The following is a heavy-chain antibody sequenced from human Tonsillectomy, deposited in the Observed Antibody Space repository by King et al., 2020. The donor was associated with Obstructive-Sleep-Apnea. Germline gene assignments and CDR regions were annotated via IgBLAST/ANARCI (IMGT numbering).Heavy chain of an antibody. V-gene: IGHV3-11*01. CDR1: GFSFSVYY. D-gene: IGHD3-9*01. CDR3: ARADRDYDVFYGLDV. Sequence: QVQLVESWGGLVKPGGSLRLSCAASGFSFSVYYMNWIRQAPGKGLEWVAHISASGSTIYDADSVKGRFAISRDNAKNSLFLQMNSLRAEDTAVYYCARADRDYDVFYGLDVWGQGTTVPVSS. CDR2: ISASGSTI. J-gene: IGHJ6*02.